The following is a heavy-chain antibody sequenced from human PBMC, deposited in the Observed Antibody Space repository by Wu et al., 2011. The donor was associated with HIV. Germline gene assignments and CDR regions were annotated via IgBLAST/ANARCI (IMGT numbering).Heavy chain of an antibody. Sequence: WNGGSTGYADSVKGRFTISRDNAKNSLYLQMNSLRAEDTALYHCARDTSIAVAGTATNWFDPXARNLVTVSS. D-gene: IGHD6-19*01. J-gene: IGHJ5*02. CDR2: WNGGST. CDR3: ARDTSIAVAGTATNWFDP. V-gene: IGHV3-20*01.